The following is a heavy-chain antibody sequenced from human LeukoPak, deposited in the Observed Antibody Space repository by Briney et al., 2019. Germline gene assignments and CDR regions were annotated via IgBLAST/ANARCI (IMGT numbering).Heavy chain of an antibody. Sequence: GGSLRLSCAASGFTFSSYNINWVRQAPGKGLEWVSSISSSSSYIYYADSVKGRFTISRDNAKNSLYLQMNSLRAEDTAVYYCARAYGSGSYYPGYWGQGTLVTVSS. J-gene: IGHJ4*02. CDR1: GFTFSSYN. D-gene: IGHD3-10*01. CDR3: ARAYGSGSYYPGY. V-gene: IGHV3-21*01. CDR2: ISSSSSYI.